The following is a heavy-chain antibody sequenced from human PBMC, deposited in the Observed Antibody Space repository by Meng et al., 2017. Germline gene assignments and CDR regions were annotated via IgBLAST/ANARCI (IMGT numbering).Heavy chain of an antibody. CDR2: INHSGST. CDR3: AKLNYDDYVDAFDF. D-gene: IGHD4-17*01. CDR1: GGSFSDYY. J-gene: IGHJ3*01. V-gene: IGHV4-34*01. Sequence: QGQLQQWGAGLLKPSETLSLTCVVSGGSFSDYYWSWIRQPPGKGLEWIGEINHSGSTNYNPSLESRATISVDTSQNNLSLKLSSVTAEDTAIYYCAKLNYDDYVDAFDFWGQGAMVTVSS.